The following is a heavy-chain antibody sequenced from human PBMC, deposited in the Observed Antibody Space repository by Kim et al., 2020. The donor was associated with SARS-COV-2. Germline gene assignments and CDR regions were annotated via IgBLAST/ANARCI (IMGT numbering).Heavy chain of an antibody. CDR2: IYYSGST. J-gene: IGHJ3*01. D-gene: IGHD3-10*01. V-gene: IGHV4-59*01. CDR3: ARAPRITMVRGVIAWIVDFGL. CDR1: GVSISSYY. Sequence: SETLSLTCTVSGVSISSYYWSWIRQPPGKGLEWIGYIYYSGSTNYNPSLKSRVTISVDTSKNQFSLKLSSVTAADTAVYYCARAPRITMVRGVIAWIVDFGLWVKGAMDAVSS.